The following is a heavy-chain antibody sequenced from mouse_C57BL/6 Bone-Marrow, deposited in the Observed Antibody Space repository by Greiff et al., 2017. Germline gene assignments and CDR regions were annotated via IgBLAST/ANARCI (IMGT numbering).Heavy chain of an antibody. J-gene: IGHJ3*01. CDR2: IYPRSGNT. CDR3: ARGAGLESWFAY. V-gene: IGHV1-81*01. Sequence: QVQLQQSGAELARPGASVKLSCKASGYTFTSYGISWVKQRPGQGLEWIGEIYPRSGNTYYNEKFKGKATLTADKSSSTAYMELRSLTSEDSAVYFCARGAGLESWFAYWGQGTLVTVSA. D-gene: IGHD6-2*01. CDR1: GYTFTSYG.